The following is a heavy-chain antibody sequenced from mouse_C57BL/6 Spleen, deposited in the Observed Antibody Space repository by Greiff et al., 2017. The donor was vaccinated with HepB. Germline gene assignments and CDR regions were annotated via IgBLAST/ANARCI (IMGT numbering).Heavy chain of an antibody. CDR2: ISNGGGST. CDR3: ARITTVGYWYFDV. J-gene: IGHJ1*03. D-gene: IGHD1-1*01. Sequence: DVMLVESGGGLVQPGGSLKLSCAASGFTFSDYYMYWVRQTPEKRLEWVAYISNGGGSTYYPDTVKGRFTISRDNAKNTLYLQMSRLKSEDTAMYYCARITTVGYWYFDVWGTGTTVTVSS. V-gene: IGHV5-12*01. CDR1: GFTFSDYY.